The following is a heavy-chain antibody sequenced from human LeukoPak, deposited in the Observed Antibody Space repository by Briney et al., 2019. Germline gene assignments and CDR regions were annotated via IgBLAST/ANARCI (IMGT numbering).Heavy chain of an antibody. V-gene: IGHV3-74*01. CDR1: GFTFSSYW. D-gene: IGHD6-19*01. CDR3: ARGSSGWSPFNY. CDR2: INSDGSST. J-gene: IGHJ4*02. Sequence: GGSLRLSCAASGFTFSSYWMHWVRQAPGKGLVWVSRINSDGSSTSYADSVRGRFTISRDNAKNTLYLQMNSLRAEDTAVYYCARGSSGWSPFNYWGQGTLVTVSS.